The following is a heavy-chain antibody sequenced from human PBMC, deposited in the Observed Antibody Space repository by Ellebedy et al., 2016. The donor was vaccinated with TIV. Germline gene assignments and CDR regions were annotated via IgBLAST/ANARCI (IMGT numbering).Heavy chain of an antibody. D-gene: IGHD3-22*01. CDR2: ISSSSSYI. Sequence: GESLKISCAASGFTFSSYSMNWVRQAPGKGLEWVSSISSSSSYIYYADSVKGRLTISRDNAKNSLYLQMNSLRAEDTAVYYCARDLEHYYDSSGYYEGDYWGQGTLVTVSS. CDR1: GFTFSSYS. V-gene: IGHV3-21*01. CDR3: ARDLEHYYDSSGYYEGDY. J-gene: IGHJ4*02.